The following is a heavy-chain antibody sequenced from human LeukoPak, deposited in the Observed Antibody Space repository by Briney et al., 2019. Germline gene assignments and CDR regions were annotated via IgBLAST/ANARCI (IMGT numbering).Heavy chain of an antibody. V-gene: IGHV4-4*07. Sequence: SETLSLTCTVSGDSISSYYWSWIRQPAGKGLEWIGRIYTGGSTNYNPSLKSRVSVSIDTSKNQISLRLTSVTATDTAIYYCARQTGSGLFILPGGQGTLVTVSS. CDR3: ARQTGSGLFILP. CDR2: IYTGGST. CDR1: GDSISSYY. D-gene: IGHD3/OR15-3a*01. J-gene: IGHJ4*02.